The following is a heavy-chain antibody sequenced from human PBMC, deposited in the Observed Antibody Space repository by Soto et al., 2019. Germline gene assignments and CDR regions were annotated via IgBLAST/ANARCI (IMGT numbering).Heavy chain of an antibody. J-gene: IGHJ4*02. CDR2: ISYDGSNK. V-gene: IGHV3-30-3*01. CDR3: ARGVSITMIVVVITTCPY. Sequence: GGSLRLSCAAYGFTFSSYAMHWVRQAPGKGLEWVAVISYDGSNKYYADSVKGRFTISRDNSKNTLYLQMNSLRAEDTAVYYCARGVSITMIVVVITTCPYWGQGTLVTVSS. CDR1: GFTFSSYA. D-gene: IGHD3-22*01.